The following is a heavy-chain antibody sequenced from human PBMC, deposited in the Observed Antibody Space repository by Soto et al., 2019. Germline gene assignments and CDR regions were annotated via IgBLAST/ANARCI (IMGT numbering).Heavy chain of an antibody. CDR3: ARANYDYVWGSSRYNWFDP. V-gene: IGHV1-69*13. D-gene: IGHD3-16*02. CDR1: GGTFSSYA. CDR2: IIPIFGTA. Sequence: SVKVSCKASGGTFSSYAISWVRQAPGQGLEWMGGIIPIFGTANYAQKFQGRVTITADESTSTAYMELSSLRSEDTAVYYCARANYDYVWGSSRYNWFDPWGQGTLVTVSS. J-gene: IGHJ5*02.